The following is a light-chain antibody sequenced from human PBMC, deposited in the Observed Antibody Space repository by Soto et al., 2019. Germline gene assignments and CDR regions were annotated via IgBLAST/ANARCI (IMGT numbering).Light chain of an antibody. CDR3: RSYTSNNTPF. J-gene: IGLJ1*01. Sequence: QSALTQPASVSGSPGQSITISCTGTSSDIGAYNYVSWYQQHPGKAPKLMIYDVNNRPSGISNRFSGSKSGNTASLTISGLQAEDEADYYCRSYTSNNTPFLGTGTKLTVL. CDR1: SSDIGAYNY. V-gene: IGLV2-14*03. CDR2: DVN.